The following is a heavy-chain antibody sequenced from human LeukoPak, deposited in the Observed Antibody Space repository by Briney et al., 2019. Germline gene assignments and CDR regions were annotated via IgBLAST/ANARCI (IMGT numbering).Heavy chain of an antibody. CDR1: GGSIINYY. CDR2: IYYSGST. D-gene: IGHD4-17*01. Sequence: SGTLSLTCTVSGGSIINYYWSWIRQPPGKGLQWIGYIYYSGSTNYNPSLWSRVTISVDTSKNQFSLKLSSVTAADTAVYYCARANDYGDGNWFDPWGQGTLVTVSS. V-gene: IGHV4-59*01. J-gene: IGHJ5*02. CDR3: ARANDYGDGNWFDP.